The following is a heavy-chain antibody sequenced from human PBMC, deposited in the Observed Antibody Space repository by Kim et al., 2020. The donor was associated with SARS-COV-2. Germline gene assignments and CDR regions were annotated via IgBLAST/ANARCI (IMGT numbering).Heavy chain of an antibody. CDR3: ARSGFGDNY. CDR2: INQDGSES. J-gene: IGHJ4*02. CDR1: GFIFSHDW. D-gene: IGHD3-10*01. Sequence: GGSLRLSCAASGFIFSHDWMTWVRQAPGKGLEWVANINQDGSESYYVDSVKGRFTISRDNAKNSLYLQMNSLRVEDTAVYYCARSGFGDNYWGQGTLVSVSS. V-gene: IGHV3-7*01.